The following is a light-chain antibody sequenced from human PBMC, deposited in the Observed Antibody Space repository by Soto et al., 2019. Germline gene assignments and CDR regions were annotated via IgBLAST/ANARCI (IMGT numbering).Light chain of an antibody. CDR3: QQYESYSPLT. CDR2: DAS. CDR1: LAISSW. V-gene: IGKV1-5*01. Sequence: DVQMTQSPPSVSASVVDRVTITFLASLAISSWLAWYQQKPGKAPKLLIFDASTLESGVPSRFSGRRSGTEFTLTIAGLQPEDFATYYCQQYESYSPLTFGGGTKVDI. J-gene: IGKJ4*01.